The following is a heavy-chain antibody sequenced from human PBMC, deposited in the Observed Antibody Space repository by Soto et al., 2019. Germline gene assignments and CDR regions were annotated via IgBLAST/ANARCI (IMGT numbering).Heavy chain of an antibody. CDR1: GFTFSDYY. J-gene: IGHJ3*02. V-gene: IGHV3-11*05. CDR2: ISSSRSYT. D-gene: IGHD3-9*01. CDR3: ARDADILTGSDAFYI. Sequence: QVQLVESGGGLVKPGGSLRLSCAASGFTFSDYYMSWIRQAPGKGLEWVSYISSSRSYTNYADSVKGRFTISRDNAKNSLYLQMNSLRAEDTAVYYCARDADILTGSDAFYIWCQGTMVTVSS.